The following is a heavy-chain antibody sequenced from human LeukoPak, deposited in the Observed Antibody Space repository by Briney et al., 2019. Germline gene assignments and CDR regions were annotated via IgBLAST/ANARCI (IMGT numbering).Heavy chain of an antibody. V-gene: IGHV3-48*03. CDR1: GFTFSSYE. CDR3: AGEGYYGAFDI. D-gene: IGHD3-10*01. J-gene: IGHJ3*02. CDR2: ISSSSSSI. Sequence: GGSLRLSCAASGFTFSSYEMNWVRQAPGKGLEWVSYISSSSSSIYYADSVKGRFTISRDNAKNSLYLQMNRLRDEDTAVYYCAGEGYYGAFDIWGQGTMVTVSS.